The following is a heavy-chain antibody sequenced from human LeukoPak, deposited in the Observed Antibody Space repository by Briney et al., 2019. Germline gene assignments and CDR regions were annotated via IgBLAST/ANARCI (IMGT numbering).Heavy chain of an antibody. D-gene: IGHD2-15*01. CDR1: GGTFSSYA. CDR2: IIPIFGTA. V-gene: IGHV1-69*13. Sequence: SVKVSCKASGGTFSSYAISWVRQAPGQGLEWMGGIIPIFGTANYAQKFQGRVTITADESTSTAYMELSSLRSEDTAVCYCARDGNCSGGSCYSSWFDPWGQGTLVTVSS. J-gene: IGHJ5*02. CDR3: ARDGNCSGGSCYSSWFDP.